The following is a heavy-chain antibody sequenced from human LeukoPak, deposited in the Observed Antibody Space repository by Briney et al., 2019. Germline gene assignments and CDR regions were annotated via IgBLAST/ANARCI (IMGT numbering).Heavy chain of an antibody. J-gene: IGHJ4*02. V-gene: IGHV3-23*01. CDR1: GFTFSSYA. CDR2: ISGSGGST. Sequence: GGSLRLSCAASGFTFSSYAMSWVRQAPGKGLEWVSAISGSGGSTYYADSVKGRFTISRDNSKNTLYLQMNSLRAEDTAVYYCAKDVDCSSISCYLFDYWGQGTLVTVSS. CDR3: AKDVDCSSISCYLFDY. D-gene: IGHD2-2*01.